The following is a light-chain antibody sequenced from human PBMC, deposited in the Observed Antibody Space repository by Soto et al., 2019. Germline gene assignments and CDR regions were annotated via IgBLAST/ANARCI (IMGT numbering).Light chain of an antibody. CDR3: CSYVGATTYV. CDR2: GNS. J-gene: IGLJ1*01. CDR1: SSNIGAGYD. V-gene: IGLV1-40*01. Sequence: QSVLTQPPSVSGAPGQRVTISCTGSSSNIGAGYDVHWYQQLPGTAPKLLIYGNSNRPSGVPDRFSGSKSGTSASLAITGLQAEDEADYYCCSYVGATTYVFGSGTKLTVL.